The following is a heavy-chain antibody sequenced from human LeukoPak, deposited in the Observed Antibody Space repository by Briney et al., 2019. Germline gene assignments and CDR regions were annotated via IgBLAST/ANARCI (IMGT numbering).Heavy chain of an antibody. CDR2: IYYSGST. D-gene: IGHD2-2*01. Sequence: SETLSLTCTVSGGSTSSYYWSWIRQPPGKGLEWIGYIYYSGSTNYNPSLKSRVTISVDTSKNQFSLKLSSVTAADTAVYYCARDSGFLCLDYWGQGTLVTVSS. CDR1: GGSTSSYY. CDR3: ARDSGFLCLDY. J-gene: IGHJ4*02. V-gene: IGHV4-59*01.